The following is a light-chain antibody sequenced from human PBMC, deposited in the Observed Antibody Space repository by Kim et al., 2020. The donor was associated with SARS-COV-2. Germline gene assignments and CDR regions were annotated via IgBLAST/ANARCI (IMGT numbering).Light chain of an antibody. J-gene: IGLJ2*01. CDR3: LLYYNGYRI. V-gene: IGLV7-46*01. CDR2: DTS. Sequence: PAGTITLPPASGPEAVTSGHHPYRFQQKPGQAPRTLIYDTSTKHPWTPARLSGSLLGGNAALTLSGALPEDEAEYYCLLYYNGYRIFGGGTQLTVL. CDR1: PEAVTSGHH.